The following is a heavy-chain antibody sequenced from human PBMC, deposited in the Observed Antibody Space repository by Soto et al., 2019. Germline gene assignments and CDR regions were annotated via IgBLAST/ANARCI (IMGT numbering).Heavy chain of an antibody. CDR2: ISYDGSNK. CDR3: AKDGLLAPGDPALPWDDYGMDV. D-gene: IGHD4-17*01. V-gene: IGHV3-30*18. CDR1: GFTFSSYG. Sequence: PGGSLRLSCAASGFTFSSYGMHWVRQAPGKGLEWVAVISYDGSNKYYADSVKGRFTISRDNSKNTLYLQMNSLRAEDTAVYYCAKDGLLAPGDPALPWDDYGMDVWGQGTTVTVSS. J-gene: IGHJ6*02.